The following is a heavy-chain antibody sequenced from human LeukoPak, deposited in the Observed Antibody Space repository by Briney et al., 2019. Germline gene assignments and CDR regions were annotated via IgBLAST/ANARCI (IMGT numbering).Heavy chain of an antibody. Sequence: GGSLGLSCAASGFTVSSNYMSWVRQAPGKGLEWVSLLYSSGSTYYTDSVKGRFTISRDSSKNTLYLQMNSLRAEDTAVYYCATDSPETAAFDYWGQGTLVTVSS. CDR1: GFTVSSNY. V-gene: IGHV3-66*01. CDR3: ATDSPETAAFDY. D-gene: IGHD1-1*01. CDR2: LYSSGST. J-gene: IGHJ4*02.